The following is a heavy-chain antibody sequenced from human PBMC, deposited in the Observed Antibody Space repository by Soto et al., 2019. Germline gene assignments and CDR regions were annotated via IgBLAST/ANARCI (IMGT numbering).Heavy chain of an antibody. D-gene: IGHD2-8*02. Sequence: QVQLQESGPGLVKPSETLSLTCTVSGGSISGYYWSWIRQPPGKGLEWIGYIYYSGTTNYDPSLKGRVTMSVDTSKNQFSLKLSSVTAADTAVYYCARLPGGAYLSFYYYIGVWGKGTTVTVSS. J-gene: IGHJ6*03. CDR3: ARLPGGAYLSFYYYIGV. V-gene: IGHV4-59*01. CDR1: GGSISGYY. CDR2: IYYSGTT.